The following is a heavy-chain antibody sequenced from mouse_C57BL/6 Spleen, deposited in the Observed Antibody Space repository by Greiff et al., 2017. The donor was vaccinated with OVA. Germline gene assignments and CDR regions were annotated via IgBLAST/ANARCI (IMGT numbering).Heavy chain of an antibody. CDR1: GYAFSSYW. CDR2: IYPGDGDT. CDR3: ARDYYGRDYYAMDY. D-gene: IGHD1-1*01. Sequence: VQLQQSGAELVKPGASVKISCKASGYAFSSYWMNWVKQRPGKGLEWIGQIYPGDGDTNYNGKFKGKATLTADKSSSTAYMQLSSLTSEDSAVYFCARDYYGRDYYAMDYWGQGTSVTVSS. V-gene: IGHV1-80*01. J-gene: IGHJ4*01.